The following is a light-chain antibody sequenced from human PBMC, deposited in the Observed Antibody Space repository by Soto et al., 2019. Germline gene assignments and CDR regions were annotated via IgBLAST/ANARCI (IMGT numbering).Light chain of an antibody. CDR1: SSDVGSYNL. J-gene: IGLJ3*02. CDR2: EGS. V-gene: IGLV2-23*01. Sequence: QSALTQPASVSGSPGQSITISCTGTSSDVGSYNLVSWYQQHPGKAPKLMIYEGSQRPSGVSNRFSGSKPGNTASLTISGLQAEDEADYYCCSYAGSSTLVFGGGTKLTVL. CDR3: CSYAGSSTLV.